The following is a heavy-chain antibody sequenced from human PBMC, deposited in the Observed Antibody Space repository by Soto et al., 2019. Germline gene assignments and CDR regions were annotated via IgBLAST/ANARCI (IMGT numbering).Heavy chain of an antibody. D-gene: IGHD6-19*01. CDR1: GGSISSSSYY. V-gene: IGHV4-39*01. CDR2: IYYSGST. CDR3: ATSYSSGVDY. Sequence: SETLSLTCTVSGGSISSSSYYWGWIRQPPGKGLEWIGSIYYSGSTYYNPSLKSRVTISVDTSKNQFSLKLSSVTAADTAVYYCATSYSSGVDYWGQGTLVTVSS. J-gene: IGHJ4*02.